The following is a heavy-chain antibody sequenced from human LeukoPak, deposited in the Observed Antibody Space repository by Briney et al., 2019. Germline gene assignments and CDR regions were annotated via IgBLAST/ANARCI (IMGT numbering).Heavy chain of an antibody. J-gene: IGHJ3*01. CDR1: GSRFTNYW. CDR2: IYPGDSDT. CDR3: ARRGGLTDVFDS. V-gene: IGHV5-51*01. Sequence: GASLQISCQASGSRFTNYWIGWVRPLPGKGLEWMGIIYPGDSDTKYSPSLQGQVTISADKYISTAFLQWSSLKTSDSAIYYCARRGGLTDVFDSWGQGTMVTVSS.